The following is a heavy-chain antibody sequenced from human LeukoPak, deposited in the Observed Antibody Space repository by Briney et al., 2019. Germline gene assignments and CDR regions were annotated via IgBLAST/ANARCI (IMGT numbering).Heavy chain of an antibody. Sequence: SETLSLTCAVSGGSISSSNWWSWVRQPPGKGLEWIGEIYHSGSTYYNPSLKSRVTLSVDTSKNQFSLKLSSVPAADTAIYYCARHLNNGFDIWGRGTMVTVSS. CDR2: IYHSGST. CDR3: ARHLNNGFDI. J-gene: IGHJ3*02. D-gene: IGHD2/OR15-2a*01. CDR1: GGSISSSNW. V-gene: IGHV4-4*02.